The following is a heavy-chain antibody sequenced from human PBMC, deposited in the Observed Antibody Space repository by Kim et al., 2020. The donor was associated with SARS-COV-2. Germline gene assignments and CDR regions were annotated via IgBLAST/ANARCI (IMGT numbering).Heavy chain of an antibody. J-gene: IGHJ4*02. D-gene: IGHD3-10*01. CDR2: ISAYNGNT. CDR3: ARDKFVWGGSGSGY. Sequence: ASVKVSCKASGYTFTSYGISWVRQAPGQGLEWMGWISAYNGNTNYAQKLQGRVTMTTDTSTSTAYMELSSLRSDDTAVYYCARDKFVWGGSGSGYWGQGTLVTVSP. V-gene: IGHV1-18*01. CDR1: GYTFTSYG.